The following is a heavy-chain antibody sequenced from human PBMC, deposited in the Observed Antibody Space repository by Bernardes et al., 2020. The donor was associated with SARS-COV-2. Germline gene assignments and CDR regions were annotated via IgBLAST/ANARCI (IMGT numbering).Heavy chain of an antibody. D-gene: IGHD3-9*01. J-gene: IGHJ4*02. Sequence: SETLSLTCTVSGGSISSYYWSWIRQPPGKGLEWIGYIYYSGSTNYNPSLKSRVTISVDTSKNQFSLKLSSVTAADTAVYYCARGLTGDYDLSTSFYVHYCFDYWGQGALFTVSS. CDR2: IYYSGST. CDR3: ARGLTGDYDLSTSFYVHYCFDY. CDR1: GGSISSYY. V-gene: IGHV4-59*01.